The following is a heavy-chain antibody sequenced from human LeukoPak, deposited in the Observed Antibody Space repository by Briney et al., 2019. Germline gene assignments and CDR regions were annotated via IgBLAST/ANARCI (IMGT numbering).Heavy chain of an antibody. D-gene: IGHD5-12*01. V-gene: IGHV4-30-4*01. CDR3: ARVPKWREFDP. J-gene: IGHJ5*02. CDR2: IHYSGST. CDR1: GGSISSGDHY. Sequence: KPSQTLSLTCTVSGGSISSGDHYWSWIRQPPGKGLEWIGYIHYSGSTSYNPSLKSRVTISLDTSKNQFSLKVSSVTAADTAVYCCARVPKWREFDPWGQGTLVTVSS.